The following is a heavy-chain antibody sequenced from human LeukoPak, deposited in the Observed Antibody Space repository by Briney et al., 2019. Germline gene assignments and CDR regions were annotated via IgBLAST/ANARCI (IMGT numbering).Heavy chain of an antibody. J-gene: IGHJ5*02. CDR2: INPSGGST. Sequence: ASVKVSCKASGYTFTSYYMHWVRQAPGQGLEWMGIINPSGGSTSYAQKFQGRVTMTRDTSTSTVYMELSSLRSEDTAVYYCARARRSRVTIFGVVMGPNWFDPWGQGTLVTVSS. D-gene: IGHD3-3*01. CDR1: GYTFTSYY. CDR3: ARARRSRVTIFGVVMGPNWFDP. V-gene: IGHV1-46*01.